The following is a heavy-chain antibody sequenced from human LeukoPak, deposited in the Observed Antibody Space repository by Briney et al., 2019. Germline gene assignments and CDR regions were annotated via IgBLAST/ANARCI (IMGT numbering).Heavy chain of an antibody. Sequence: GASVKVSCKASGYTFTSYGISWVRQAPGQGLEWMGWISAYNGNTNYAQKLQGRVTMTTDTSTSTAYMELRSLGSDDTAVYYCAICTFGGVMAAFGIWGQGTMVTVSS. V-gene: IGHV1-18*04. D-gene: IGHD3-16*01. J-gene: IGHJ3*02. CDR2: ISAYNGNT. CDR1: GYTFTSYG. CDR3: AICTFGGVMAAFGI.